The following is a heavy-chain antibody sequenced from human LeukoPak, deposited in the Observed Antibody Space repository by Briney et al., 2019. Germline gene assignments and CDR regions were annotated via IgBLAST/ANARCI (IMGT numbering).Heavy chain of an antibody. D-gene: IGHD3-16*01. V-gene: IGHV3-74*01. CDR2: STPDGTTT. CDR1: GYAYRSFW. J-gene: IGHJ4*02. Sequence: GGSLRLSCTPSGYAYRSFWTHWVRQVTGKGLVWISRSTPDGTTTDCADSVKGGFTISRGNAKNTLFLQMNSLRAEDTAVYYCSRDTYGPEDYWGQGTLVTVSS. CDR3: SRDTYGPEDY.